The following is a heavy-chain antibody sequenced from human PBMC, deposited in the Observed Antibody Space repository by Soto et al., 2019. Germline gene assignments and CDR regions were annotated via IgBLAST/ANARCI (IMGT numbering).Heavy chain of an antibody. CDR1: GYTFTSYG. J-gene: IGHJ5*02. Sequence: ASVKVSCKASGYTFTSYGISWVRQAPGQGLERMGWISAYNGNTNYAQKLQGRVTMTTDTSTSTACMELRSLRSDDTAVYYCARDGMVYAITVNWFDPWGQGTLVTVSS. CDR3: ARDGMVYAITVNWFDP. CDR2: ISAYNGNT. D-gene: IGHD2-8*01. V-gene: IGHV1-18*01.